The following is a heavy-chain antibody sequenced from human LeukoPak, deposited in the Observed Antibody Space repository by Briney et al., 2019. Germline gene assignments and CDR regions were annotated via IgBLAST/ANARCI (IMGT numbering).Heavy chain of an antibody. V-gene: IGHV7-4-1*02. CDR1: GYTFTSYA. Sequence: ASVKVSCKASGYTFTSYAMNWVRQAPGQGLEWMGWINTNTGNPTYAQGFTGRFVFSLDTSVSTAYLKISSLKAEDTAVYYCARVDRIAVAGAFDYWGEGTLVTVSS. CDR3: ARVDRIAVAGAFDY. CDR2: INTNTGNP. D-gene: IGHD6-19*01. J-gene: IGHJ4*02.